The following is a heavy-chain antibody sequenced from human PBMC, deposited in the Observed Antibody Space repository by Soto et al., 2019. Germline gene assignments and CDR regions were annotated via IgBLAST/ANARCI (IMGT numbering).Heavy chain of an antibody. CDR1: GFTFSSDG. J-gene: IGHJ4*02. Sequence: GGSLRLSCAASGFTFSSDGMHWVRQAPGKGLEWVAVISYDGSNKYYADSVKGRFTISRDNSKNTLYLQMNSLRAEDTAVYYCAKGVAVAIPYFDYWGQGT. D-gene: IGHD6-19*01. V-gene: IGHV3-30*18. CDR3: AKGVAVAIPYFDY. CDR2: ISYDGSNK.